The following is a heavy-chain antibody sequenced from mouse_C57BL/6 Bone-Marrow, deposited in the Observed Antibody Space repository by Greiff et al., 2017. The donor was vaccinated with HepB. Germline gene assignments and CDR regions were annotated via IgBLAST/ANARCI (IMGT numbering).Heavy chain of an antibody. CDR3: ARNPPYYRLRGWYFDV. D-gene: IGHD2-12*01. CDR2: INPSSGYT. Sequence: QVQLQQSGAELAKPGASVKLSCKASGYTFTSYWMHWVKQRPGQGLEWIGYINPSSGYTKYNQKFKDKATLTADNSSSTAYMQLSNLTYEDAAVYYCARNPPYYRLRGWYFDVWGTGTTVTVSS. CDR1: GYTFTSYW. J-gene: IGHJ1*03. V-gene: IGHV1-7*01.